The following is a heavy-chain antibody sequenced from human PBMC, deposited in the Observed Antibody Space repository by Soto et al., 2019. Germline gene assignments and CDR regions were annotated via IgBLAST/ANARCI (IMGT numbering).Heavy chain of an antibody. V-gene: IGHV4-30-4*01. CDR2: IYYSGST. Sequence: QVQLQESGPGLVKPSQTLSLTCTVSGGSISSGDYYWSWIREPPGKGLEWIGYIYYSGSTYYNPALKSRVTISGDTSKNQFSLKLSSVTAADTAVYYCAREGQIQLWELDYWGQGTLVTVSS. CDR1: GGSISSGDYY. CDR3: AREGQIQLWELDY. D-gene: IGHD5-18*01. J-gene: IGHJ4*02.